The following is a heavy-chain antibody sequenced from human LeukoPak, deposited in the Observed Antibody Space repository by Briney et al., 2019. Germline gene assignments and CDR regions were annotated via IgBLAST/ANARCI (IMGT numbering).Heavy chain of an antibody. CDR1: GFTFSNAW. D-gene: IGHD3-10*02. J-gene: IGHJ6*04. CDR2: IKQDGSDK. V-gene: IGHV3-7*01. Sequence: PGGSLRLSCAASGFTFSNAWMSWVRQAPGKGLEWVANIKQDGSDKYYVDSVKGRFTISRDNAKNSVSLQMNSLRAEDTAVYYCAELGITMIGGVWGKGTTVTISS. CDR3: AELGITMIGGV.